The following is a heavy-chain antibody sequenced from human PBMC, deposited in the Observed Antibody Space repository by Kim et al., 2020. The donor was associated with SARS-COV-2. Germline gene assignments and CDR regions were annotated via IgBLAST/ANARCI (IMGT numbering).Heavy chain of an antibody. CDR3: ARVQIVGATDPGWFDP. V-gene: IGHV3-7*01. CDR1: GFTFSSYW. CDR2: IKQDGSEK. Sequence: GGSLRLSCAASGFTFSSYWMSWVRQAPGKGLEWVANIKQDGSEKYYVDSVKGRFTISRDNAKNSLYLQMNSLRAEDTAVYYCARVQIVGATDPGWFDPWGQGTLVTVSS. D-gene: IGHD1-26*01. J-gene: IGHJ5*02.